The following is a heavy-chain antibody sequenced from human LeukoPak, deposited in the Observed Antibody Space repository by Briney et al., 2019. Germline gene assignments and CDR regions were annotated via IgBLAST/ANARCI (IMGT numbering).Heavy chain of an antibody. V-gene: IGHV1-69*01. CDR3: ARVGQQLVLWYYFDY. D-gene: IGHD6-13*01. J-gene: IGHJ4*02. Sequence: SVKVSCKASGGTFSSYAISWVRQAPGQGLEWMGGIIPIFGTANYAQKFQGRVTITADESTSTAYMELSSLRSEDTAVYYCARVGQQLVLWYYFDYWGQGTLVTASS. CDR1: GGTFSSYA. CDR2: IIPIFGTA.